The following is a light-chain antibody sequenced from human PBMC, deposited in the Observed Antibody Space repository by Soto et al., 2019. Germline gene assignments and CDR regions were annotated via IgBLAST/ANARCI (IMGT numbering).Light chain of an antibody. CDR1: QSVFNY. V-gene: IGKV1-39*01. Sequence: DIQMTQSPSSLSASVGDRVTITFRASQSVFNYLNWYQQKPGKAPKLLIYAASSLQSGVPSRFSGSGSGTDFTLTISSLEPEDFAVYYCQQRSNWQVTFGQGTRLEIK. CDR3: QQRSNWQVT. CDR2: AAS. J-gene: IGKJ5*01.